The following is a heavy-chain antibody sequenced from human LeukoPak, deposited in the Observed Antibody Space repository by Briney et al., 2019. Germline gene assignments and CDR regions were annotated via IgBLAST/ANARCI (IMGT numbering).Heavy chain of an antibody. CDR1: GGSISSSSYY. Sequence: SETLSLTCTVSGGSISSSSYYWGWIRQPPGKGLEWIGSIYYSGSTYYNPSLKSRVTISVDTSKNQFSLKLSSVTAADTAVYYCASSAYDYVWGSYRYSGGYFDYWGQGTLVTVSS. CDR2: IYYSGST. J-gene: IGHJ4*02. V-gene: IGHV4-39*07. D-gene: IGHD3-16*02. CDR3: ASSAYDYVWGSYRYSGGYFDY.